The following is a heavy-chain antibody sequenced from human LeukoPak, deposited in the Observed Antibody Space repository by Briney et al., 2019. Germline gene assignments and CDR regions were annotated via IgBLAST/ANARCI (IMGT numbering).Heavy chain of an antibody. CDR3: ARQRAYDSGGTGSFDS. D-gene: IGHD3-10*01. Sequence: SETLSLTCSVSGGSIGGTGSYWTWIRQQPGKDLDWIGYIYSTGSTSFNPSLRSRVSMSVDTSANQFSLRLSSVTAADRGVYFCARQRAYDSGGTGSFDSWGQGILVTVSS. J-gene: IGHJ4*02. CDR1: GGSIGGTGSY. V-gene: IGHV4-31*03. CDR2: IYSTGST.